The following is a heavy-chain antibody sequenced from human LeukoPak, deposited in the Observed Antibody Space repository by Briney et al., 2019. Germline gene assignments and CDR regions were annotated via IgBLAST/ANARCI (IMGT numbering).Heavy chain of an antibody. Sequence: GGSLRLSCAAPGFTFSSHAMSCVRQAPGKGLGWVSGISGSGGSAYYADSVKGRFTTSRDNSRNTLYLQMNSPRAEDTAAYYCAILPGYSSGWYEVNYWGQGTLVTVSS. J-gene: IGHJ4*02. D-gene: IGHD6-13*01. CDR3: AILPGYSSGWYEVNY. V-gene: IGHV3-23*01. CDR1: GFTFSSHA. CDR2: ISGSGGSA.